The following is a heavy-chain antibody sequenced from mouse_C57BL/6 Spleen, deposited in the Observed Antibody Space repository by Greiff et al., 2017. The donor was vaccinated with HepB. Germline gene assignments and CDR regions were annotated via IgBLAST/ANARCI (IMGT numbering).Heavy chain of an antibody. D-gene: IGHD2-4*01. Sequence: QVQLKESGPGLVQPSQSLSITCTVSGFSLTSYGVHWVRQSPGKGLEWLGVIWSGGSTDYNAAFISRLSISKDNSKSKVFFKMNSLQADDTAIYYCARKSYIYYDYDGGFAYWGQGTLVTVSA. V-gene: IGHV2-2*01. CDR1: GFSLTSYG. CDR3: ARKSYIYYDYDGGFAY. J-gene: IGHJ3*01. CDR2: IWSGGST.